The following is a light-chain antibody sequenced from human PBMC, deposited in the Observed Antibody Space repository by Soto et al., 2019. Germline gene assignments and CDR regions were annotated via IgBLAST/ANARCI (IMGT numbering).Light chain of an antibody. V-gene: IGLV1-40*01. CDR3: QSYDSALSGTV. CDR1: SSNVGAGYY. J-gene: IGLJ3*02. Sequence: QLVLTQPPSVSGAPGQRVTISCTGSSSNVGAGYYVHWYQQLPETAPKLLIYNNNNRPSGVPDRFSASKSGTSASLAITGLQADDEADYYCQSYDSALSGTVFGGGTKVTVL. CDR2: NNN.